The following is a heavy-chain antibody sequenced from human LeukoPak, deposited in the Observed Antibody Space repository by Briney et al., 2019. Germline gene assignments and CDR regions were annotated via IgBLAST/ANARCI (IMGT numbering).Heavy chain of an antibody. V-gene: IGHV4-39*01. Sequence: SETLSLTCTVSGGSISSSSYYWGWIRQPPGKGLEWIGSIYYSGSTYYNPSLKSRVTISVDTSKNQFSLKRSSVTAADTAVYYCARHVGSGSCLFDYWGQGTLVTVSS. CDR2: IYYSGST. D-gene: IGHD1-26*01. J-gene: IGHJ4*02. CDR3: ARHVGSGSCLFDY. CDR1: GGSISSSSYY.